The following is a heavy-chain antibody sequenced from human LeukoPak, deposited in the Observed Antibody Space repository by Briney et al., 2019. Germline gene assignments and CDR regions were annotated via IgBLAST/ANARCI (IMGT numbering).Heavy chain of an antibody. CDR2: IIPIFGTA. D-gene: IGHD6-13*01. CDR3: ARGGSSWYRENDAFDI. CDR1: GGTFSSYA. Sequence: SVKVSCKASGGTFSSYAISWVRQAPGQGLEWMGGIIPIFGTANYAQKFQGRVTITTDESTSTAYMELSSLRSEDTAVYYCARGGSSWYRENDAFDIWGQGTMVTVSS. V-gene: IGHV1-69*05. J-gene: IGHJ3*02.